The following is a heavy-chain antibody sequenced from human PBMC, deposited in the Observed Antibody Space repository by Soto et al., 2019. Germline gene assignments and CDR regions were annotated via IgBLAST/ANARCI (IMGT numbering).Heavy chain of an antibody. V-gene: IGHV1-8*01. CDR1: GYTFTSYD. CDR3: AGYRDGYNSAYYYYGMDV. Sequence: QVQLVQSGAEVKKPGASVKVSCKASGYTFTSYDINWVRQATGQGLEWMGWMNPNSGNTGYAQKFQSRVTMTRNTSISTAYMELSSLRSEDTAVYYCAGYRDGYNSAYYYYGMDVWGQGTTVTVSS. D-gene: IGHD1-1*01. J-gene: IGHJ6*02. CDR2: MNPNSGNT.